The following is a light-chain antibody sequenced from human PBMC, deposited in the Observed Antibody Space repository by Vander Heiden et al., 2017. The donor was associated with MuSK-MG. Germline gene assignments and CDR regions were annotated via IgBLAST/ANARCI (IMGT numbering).Light chain of an antibody. J-gene: IGLJ1*01. CDR1: SSDVGGYNS. CDR2: DVN. V-gene: IGLV2-11*01. CDR3: SSYAGSDNLYV. Sequence: QSALPQPRSVSGSPGQSVTISCTGPSSDVGGYNSVSWHPQHPATAPNLMLYDVNKRRSGVPDRFSVSKSATTASVTITGLQAEDEADYYCSSYAGSDNLYVFGSGTKVTVL.